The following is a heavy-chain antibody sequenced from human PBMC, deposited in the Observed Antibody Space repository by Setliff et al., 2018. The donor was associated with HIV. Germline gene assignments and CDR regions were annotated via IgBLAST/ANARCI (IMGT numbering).Heavy chain of an antibody. Sequence: SCAASGFTFSAHGMHWVRQAPGKGLEWVAFINYDESSEYYVDSVKGRVTISRDNSKNTVDLQMNSLRAEDTAVYYCAKDGDYSNWDYDAFDIWGQGTMVTVSS. CDR3: AKDGDYSNWDYDAFDI. CDR1: GFTFSAHG. J-gene: IGHJ3*02. CDR2: INYDESSE. V-gene: IGHV3-30*02. D-gene: IGHD1-7*01.